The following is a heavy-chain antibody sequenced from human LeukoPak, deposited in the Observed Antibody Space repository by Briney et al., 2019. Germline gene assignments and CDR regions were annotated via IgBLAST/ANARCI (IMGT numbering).Heavy chain of an antibody. CDR1: GFTFSNYA. J-gene: IGHJ2*01. Sequence: PGGSLRLSCAASGFTFSNYAMSWVRQAPGKGLEWVSAISAGGGATFYGDSVKGRFTISGDNSKDTLYLQMNGLRVEDTAVYYCAKDGRSGDYWYFDLWGRGTLVTVSS. CDR2: ISAGGGAT. V-gene: IGHV3-23*01. D-gene: IGHD3-3*01. CDR3: AKDGRSGDYWYFDL.